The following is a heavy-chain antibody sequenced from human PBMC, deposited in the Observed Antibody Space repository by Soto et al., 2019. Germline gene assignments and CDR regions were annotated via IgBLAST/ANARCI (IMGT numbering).Heavy chain of an antibody. CDR2: INHSGST. Sequence: QVQLQQWGAGLLKPSETLSLTCAVYGGSFSGYYWSWIRQPPGKGLEWIGEINHSGSTNYNPSLTSRVTIPVDTYKNQVSLKLSSVTAADTAVYYCARGRGDYGYWYFALWGRGTLVTVSS. J-gene: IGHJ2*01. CDR1: GGSFSGYY. V-gene: IGHV4-34*01. CDR3: ARGRGDYGYWYFAL. D-gene: IGHD4-17*01.